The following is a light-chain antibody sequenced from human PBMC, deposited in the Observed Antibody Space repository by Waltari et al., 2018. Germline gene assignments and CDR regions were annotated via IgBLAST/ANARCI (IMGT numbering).Light chain of an antibody. CDR3: QQHGTLPAT. J-gene: IGKJ1*01. CDR1: QSVGSSS. Sequence: EIVLTQSPGTASLSPGERVTLSCRASQSVGSSSVAWYQQKPGQAPRLAIYRASRRATGIPDRFSGSGSGTDFSLTISRLEPEDFAVYYCQQHGTLPATFGQGTKVEIK. V-gene: IGKV3-20*01. CDR2: RAS.